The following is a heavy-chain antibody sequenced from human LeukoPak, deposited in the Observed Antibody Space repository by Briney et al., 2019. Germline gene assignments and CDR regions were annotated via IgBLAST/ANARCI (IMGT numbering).Heavy chain of an antibody. V-gene: IGHV3-7*04. CDR2: ITPDGSAK. CDR1: GVSVSSDW. J-gene: IGHJ4*02. CDR3: TRADHEY. Sequence: SGGSLRLSRVVSGVSVSSDWMSWIRQAPGKGLESVATITPDGSAKYYVDSVNGRFTISKDYAKNSLYLQMNTLRAEDTAVYYCTRADHEYCGQGTLVTVSS.